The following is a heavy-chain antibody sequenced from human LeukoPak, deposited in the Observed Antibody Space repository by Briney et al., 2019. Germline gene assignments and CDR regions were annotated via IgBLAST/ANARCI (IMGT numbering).Heavy chain of an antibody. Sequence: GGSLRLSCAASGFTFSSYAMTWVRQAPGKGLEWVSGISGSGGSTYYADSVKGRFTISRDNSKNTLYLQMNSLRAEDTAVYYCANLPLVRGVILAVVYWGQGTLVTVSS. CDR2: ISGSGGST. J-gene: IGHJ4*02. CDR1: GFTFSSYA. V-gene: IGHV3-23*01. D-gene: IGHD3-10*01. CDR3: ANLPLVRGVILAVVY.